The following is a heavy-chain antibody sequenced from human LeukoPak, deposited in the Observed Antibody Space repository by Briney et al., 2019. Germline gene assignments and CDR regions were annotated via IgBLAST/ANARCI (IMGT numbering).Heavy chain of an antibody. J-gene: IGHJ6*02. CDR2: IYYSGST. V-gene: IGHV4-59*01. CDR3: ARGRIAAAQRYYGMDV. CDR1: GGSISSYY. Sequence: SETLSLTCTVSGGSISSYYWSWIRQPPGTGLEWIGYIYYSGSTNYNPSLKSRVTISVDTSKNQFSLKLSSVTAADTAVYYCARGRIAAAQRYYGMDVWGQGTLVTVSS. D-gene: IGHD6-13*01.